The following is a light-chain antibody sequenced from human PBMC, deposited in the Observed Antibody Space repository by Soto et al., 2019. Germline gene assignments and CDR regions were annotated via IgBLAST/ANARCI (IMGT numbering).Light chain of an antibody. V-gene: IGKV3-15*01. J-gene: IGKJ1*01. Sequence: EIVMTQSPDTLSVSPGERATLSCRASQSVRTNLAWYQHKPGQAPRLLIYGASTRATDIPGRFSGSGFGTEFTLTISSLHSDEFAVYYCQLYSNVPPWTFGKGTKVEIK. CDR2: GAS. CDR3: QLYSNVPPWT. CDR1: QSVRTN.